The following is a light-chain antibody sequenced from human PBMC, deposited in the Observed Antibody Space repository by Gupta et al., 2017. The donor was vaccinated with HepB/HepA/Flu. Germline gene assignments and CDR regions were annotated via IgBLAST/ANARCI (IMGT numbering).Light chain of an antibody. CDR2: GAS. CDR1: QSVSSN. Sequence: EIVMTQSPATLSVSPGERATLSCRASQSVSSNLAWYKQKPGQAPRLLIYGASTRDTGITARFSGSGFGKEFTLTISSRQSEDFTVYYCQQYNNWPQGSFGQGTKMEIK. CDR3: QQYNNWPQGS. V-gene: IGKV3-15*01. J-gene: IGKJ2*04.